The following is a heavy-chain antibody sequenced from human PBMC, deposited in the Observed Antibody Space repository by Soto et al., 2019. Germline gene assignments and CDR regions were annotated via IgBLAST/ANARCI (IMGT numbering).Heavy chain of an antibody. J-gene: IGHJ6*02. CDR1: GFTFSSYA. CDR2: ISYDGSNK. D-gene: IGHD3-3*01. CDR3: ARDSDFWSGYYFLGLYYYGIDV. V-gene: IGHV3-30-3*01. Sequence: GGSLRLSCAASGFTFSSYAMHWVRQAPGKGLEWVAVISYDGSNKYYADSVKGRFTISRDNSKNTLYLQMNSLRAEDTAVYYCARDSDFWSGYYFLGLYYYGIDVWGQGTTVTVSS.